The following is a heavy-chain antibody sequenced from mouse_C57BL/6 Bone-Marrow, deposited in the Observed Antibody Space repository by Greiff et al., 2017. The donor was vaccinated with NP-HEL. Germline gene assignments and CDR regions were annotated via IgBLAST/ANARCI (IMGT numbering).Heavy chain of an antibody. V-gene: IGHV1-39*01. Sequence: VQLKQSGPELVKPGASVKISCKASGYSFTDYNMNWVKQSNGKSLEWIGVINPNYGTTSYNQKFKGKATLTVDQSSSTAYMQLNSLTSEDSAVYYCARRDYYGKRKGFDYWGQGTTLTVSS. D-gene: IGHD2-1*01. CDR1: GYSFTDYN. J-gene: IGHJ2*01. CDR2: INPNYGTT. CDR3: ARRDYYGKRKGFDY.